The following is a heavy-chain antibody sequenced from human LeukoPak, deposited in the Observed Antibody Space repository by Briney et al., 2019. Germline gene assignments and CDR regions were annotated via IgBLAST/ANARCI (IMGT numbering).Heavy chain of an antibody. CDR3: ARDYGSSLREDWFDP. V-gene: IGHV4-4*07. Sequence: SETLSLTCTVSGGSISSYYWSWIRQPAGKGLEWIGRIYTSGSTNYNPSLKSRVTMSVDTSKNQFSLKLSSATAADTAVYYCARDYGSSLREDWFDPWGQGTLVTVSS. CDR2: IYTSGST. CDR1: GGSISSYY. D-gene: IGHD6-13*01. J-gene: IGHJ5*02.